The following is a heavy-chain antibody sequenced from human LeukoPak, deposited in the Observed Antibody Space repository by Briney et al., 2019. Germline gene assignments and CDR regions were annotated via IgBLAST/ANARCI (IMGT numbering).Heavy chain of an antibody. Sequence: SETLSLTCTVSGGSISSSSYYWGWIRQPPGKGLEWIGSIYYSGSTYYNPSLKSRVTISVDTSKNQFSLKLSSVTAADTAVYYCASLRITMVRGVIIDAFDIWGQGTMVTVSS. V-gene: IGHV4-39*07. CDR2: IYYSGST. D-gene: IGHD3-10*01. J-gene: IGHJ3*02. CDR1: GGSISSSSYY. CDR3: ASLRITMVRGVIIDAFDI.